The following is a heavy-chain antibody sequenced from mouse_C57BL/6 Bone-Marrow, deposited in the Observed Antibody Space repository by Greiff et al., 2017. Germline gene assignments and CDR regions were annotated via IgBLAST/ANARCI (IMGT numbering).Heavy chain of an antibody. Sequence: EVKLMESGGGLVQPKGSLKLSCAASGFSFNTYAMNWVRQAPGKGLEWVARIRSKSNNYATYYADSVKDRFTISRDDSESMLYLQMNNLKTEDTAMDYYVRQRYGKAMDDWGQGTSVTVSS. D-gene: IGHD1-1*01. J-gene: IGHJ4*01. CDR2: IRSKSNNYAT. CDR3: VRQRYGKAMDD. CDR1: GFSFNTYA. V-gene: IGHV10-1*01.